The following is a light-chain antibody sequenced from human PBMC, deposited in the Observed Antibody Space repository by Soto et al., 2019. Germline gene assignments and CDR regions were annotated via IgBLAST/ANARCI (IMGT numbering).Light chain of an antibody. CDR3: CSYAGSSIYV. CDR2: EGS. V-gene: IGLV2-23*01. Sequence: QSVLTQPASVSGAHGQSITISCTGTSSNVGSYNLVSWCQQYPGKAPKFMIYEGSKRPSGVSNRFSGSKSGNTASLTISGLQAEDEADYYCCSYAGSSIYVFGTGTKVTVL. CDR1: SSNVGSYNL. J-gene: IGLJ1*01.